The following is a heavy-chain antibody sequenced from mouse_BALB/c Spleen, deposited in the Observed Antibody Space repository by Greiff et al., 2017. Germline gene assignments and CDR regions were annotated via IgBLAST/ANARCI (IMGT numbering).Heavy chain of an antibody. J-gene: IGHJ3*01. CDR1: GYSITSDYA. CDR2: ISYSGST. V-gene: IGHV3-2*02. Sequence: ESGPGLVKPSQSLSLTCTVTGYSITSDYAWNWIRQFPGNKLEWMGYISYSGSTSYNPSLKSRISITRDTSKNQFFLQLNSVTTEDTATYYCARRYGNYFWFAYWGQGTLVTVSA. D-gene: IGHD2-1*01. CDR3: ARRYGNYFWFAY.